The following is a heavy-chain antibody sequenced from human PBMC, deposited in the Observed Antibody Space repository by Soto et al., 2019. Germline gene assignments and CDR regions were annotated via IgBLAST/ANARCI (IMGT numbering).Heavy chain of an antibody. CDR3: ARVTSNSGRYQPFDP. V-gene: IGHV4-31*03. CDR1: GGSISSGGYY. J-gene: IGHJ5*02. CDR2: IYYSGST. D-gene: IGHD3-10*01. Sequence: QVQLQESGPGLVKPSQTLSLTCTVSGGSISSGGYYWSWIRQHPGKGLEWIGYIYYSGSTYYNPSLKSRVTISVDTSKNQFSLKLSSVTAADTAVYYCARVTSNSGRYQPFDPWGQGTLVTVSS.